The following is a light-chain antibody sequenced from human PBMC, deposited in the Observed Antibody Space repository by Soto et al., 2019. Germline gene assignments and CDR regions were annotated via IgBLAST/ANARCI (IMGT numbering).Light chain of an antibody. Sequence: EVMMTQSPATLSVSPGERATLSCRASQSVSSNLAWYQQKPGQAPRLLLYGVPTRATGIPARFSGSGSGTEFTLTISSMQSEDFAIYYCQQYNDWPRTFGPGTKVDFK. CDR1: QSVSSN. V-gene: IGKV3D-15*01. CDR3: QQYNDWPRT. J-gene: IGKJ3*01. CDR2: GVP.